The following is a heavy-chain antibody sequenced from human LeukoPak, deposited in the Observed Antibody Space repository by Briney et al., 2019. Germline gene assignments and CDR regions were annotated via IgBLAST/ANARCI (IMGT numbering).Heavy chain of an antibody. CDR2: INPNNGVT. J-gene: IGHJ4*02. Sequence: GASVKVSCKASGYTFTGYYMHWVRQAPGQGLEWMGWINPNNGVTNSAQKFQGRVTMTRDTSISTAYMELSRLRSDDTAVYYCAKDSHYDYVWGSYRYSPDRFDYWGQGTLVTVSS. V-gene: IGHV1-2*02. D-gene: IGHD3-16*02. CDR1: GYTFTGYY. CDR3: AKDSHYDYVWGSYRYSPDRFDY.